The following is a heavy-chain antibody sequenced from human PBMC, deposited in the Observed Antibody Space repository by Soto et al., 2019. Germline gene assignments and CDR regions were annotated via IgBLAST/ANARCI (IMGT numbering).Heavy chain of an antibody. CDR2: IYWDDDK. CDR1: GFSFTTSSVG. J-gene: IGHJ4*02. V-gene: IGHV2-5*02. CDR3: AHVYWAASGTRYYFDY. D-gene: IGHD6-13*01. Sequence: QITLTESGPTLVKPTQTLTLTCTFSGFSFTTSSVGVGWIRQPPGKALEFLALIYWDDDKRLSPSLKNRLTITKDNSKNQVVVTMTNMDPEDTATYFCAHVYWAASGTRYYFDYWGQGTLVTVSS.